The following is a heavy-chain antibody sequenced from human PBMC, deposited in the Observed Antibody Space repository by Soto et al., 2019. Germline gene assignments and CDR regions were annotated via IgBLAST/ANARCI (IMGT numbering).Heavy chain of an antibody. Sequence: GASVKVSCKASGYTFTSYAMHWVRQAPGQGLEWMGWISAYNGNTNYAQKLQGRVTMTTDTSTSTAYMELRSLRSDDTAVYYCARDERLIAAAGPFDYWGQGTLVTVSS. V-gene: IGHV1-18*01. D-gene: IGHD6-13*01. CDR1: GYTFTSYA. CDR2: ISAYNGNT. CDR3: ARDERLIAAAGPFDY. J-gene: IGHJ4*02.